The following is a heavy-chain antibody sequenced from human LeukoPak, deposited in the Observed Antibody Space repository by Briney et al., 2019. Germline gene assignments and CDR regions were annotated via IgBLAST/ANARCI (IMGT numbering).Heavy chain of an antibody. D-gene: IGHD3-3*01. CDR1: GGSISSSTYY. V-gene: IGHV4-39*07. Sequence: SETLSLTCTVSGGSISSSTYYWGWIRQPPGTGLEWIGTIHYSGSTYYNTSLKSRVSISVDTSKNQFSLKLRSVTAADTAVYYCARDHQGTYFDFWSGSKANNYYYMDVWGKGTTVTVSS. J-gene: IGHJ6*03. CDR2: IHYSGST. CDR3: ARDHQGTYFDFWSGSKANNYYYMDV.